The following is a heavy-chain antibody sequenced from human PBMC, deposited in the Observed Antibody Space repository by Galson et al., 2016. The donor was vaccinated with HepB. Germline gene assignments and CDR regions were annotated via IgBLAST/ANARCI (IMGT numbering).Heavy chain of an antibody. CDR3: ARGPLRYHSSGYLAPSRYFDL. CDR2: ISAYNGNT. J-gene: IGHJ2*01. V-gene: IGHV1-18*01. Sequence: SVKVSCKASGYTFTSYGISWVRQAPGQGLEWMGWISAYNGNTNYAQKLQGRVTMTTDTSTSTAYMELRSLTSGDTAVYYCARGPLRYHSSGYLAPSRYFDLWGRGTLVTVSS. CDR1: GYTFTSYG. D-gene: IGHD3-22*01.